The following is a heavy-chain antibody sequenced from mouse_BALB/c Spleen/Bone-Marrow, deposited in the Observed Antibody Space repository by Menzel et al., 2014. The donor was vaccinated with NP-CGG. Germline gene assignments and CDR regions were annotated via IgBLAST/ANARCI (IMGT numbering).Heavy chain of an antibody. D-gene: IGHD4-1*01. J-gene: IGHJ2*01. CDR1: RVTFSNYA. V-gene: IGHV5-9-3*01. CDR3: ARQENWALDY. Sequence: EVQLVESGGGLVKPGGSLKLSCAASRVTFSNYAMSWVRQTPEKRLEWVATISSGGSYTYYPDSVKGRFTISRDNAQNTLYLQMSSLRSEDTAMYFCARQENWALDYWGQGTTLTVSS. CDR2: ISSGGSYT.